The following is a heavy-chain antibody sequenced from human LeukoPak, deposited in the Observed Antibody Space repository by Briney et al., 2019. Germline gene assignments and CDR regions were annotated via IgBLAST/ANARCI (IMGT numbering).Heavy chain of an antibody. CDR1: GFTFSSYS. V-gene: IGHV3-21*01. CDR3: ARERLQKQLLSGLDY. D-gene: IGHD2-2*01. J-gene: IGHJ4*02. Sequence: GGSLRLSCAASGFTFSSYSMNWVRQPPGKGLEWVSSISSSSSYIYYADSVKGRFTISRDNAKNSLYLQMNSLRAEDTAVYYCARERLQKQLLSGLDYWGQGTLVTVSS. CDR2: ISSSSSYI.